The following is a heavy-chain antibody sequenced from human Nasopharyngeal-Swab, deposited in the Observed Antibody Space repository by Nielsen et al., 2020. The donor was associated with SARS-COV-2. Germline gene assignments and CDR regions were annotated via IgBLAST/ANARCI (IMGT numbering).Heavy chain of an antibody. CDR3: ARRRGYSAYDYGMDV. CDR1: AYTFTSYE. J-gene: IGHJ6*02. D-gene: IGHD5-12*01. Sequence: ASVEVSCKASAYTFTSYEINWVRQATGQGLEWMGWMNPNSDNTGYAQKFQGRVTITMNTSISTAYMELSSLRSEDTAVYYCARRRGYSAYDYGMDVWGQETTVTVSS. V-gene: IGHV1-8*03. CDR2: MNPNSDNT.